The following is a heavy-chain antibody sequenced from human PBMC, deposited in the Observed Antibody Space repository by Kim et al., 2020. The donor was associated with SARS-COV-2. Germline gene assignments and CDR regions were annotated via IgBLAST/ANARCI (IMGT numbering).Heavy chain of an antibody. CDR2: INSDGSST. D-gene: IGHD3-22*01. Sequence: GGSLRLSCAASGFTFSSYWMHWVRQAPGKGLVWVSRINSDGSSTSYADSVKGRFTISRDNAKNTLYLQMNSLRAEDTAVYYCARGGGYYDMGPNVWGQGTLVTVSS. V-gene: IGHV3-74*01. J-gene: IGHJ4*02. CDR1: GFTFSSYW. CDR3: ARGGGYYDMGPNV.